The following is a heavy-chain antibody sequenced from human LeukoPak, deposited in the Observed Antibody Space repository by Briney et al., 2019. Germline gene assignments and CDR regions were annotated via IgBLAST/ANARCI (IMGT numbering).Heavy chain of an antibody. CDR2: TYYSGST. Sequence: TLSLTCTVSGVSISSGDYYWSWIRQPPGKGLEWIGYTYYSGSTYYNPSLKSRVTISVDTSKNQFSLKLSSVTAADTAVYYCARPYYYDSRIDPWGPGTRVTVSS. J-gene: IGHJ5*02. CDR3: ARPYYYDSRIDP. V-gene: IGHV4-30-4*01. D-gene: IGHD3-22*01. CDR1: GVSISSGDYY.